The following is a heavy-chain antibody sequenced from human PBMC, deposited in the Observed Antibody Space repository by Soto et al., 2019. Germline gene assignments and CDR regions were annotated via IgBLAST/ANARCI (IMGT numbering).Heavy chain of an antibody. CDR3: ARDPYYDFWSGYTYYYFDY. CDR1: GFTFSSYG. J-gene: IGHJ4*02. V-gene: IGHV3-33*01. D-gene: IGHD3-3*01. Sequence: GGSLRLSCAASGFTFSSYGMHWVRQAPGKGLEWVAVIWYDGSNKYYADSVKGRFTISRDNSKNTLYLQMNSLRAEDTAVYYCARDPYYDFWSGYTYYYFDYWGQGTLVTVSS. CDR2: IWYDGSNK.